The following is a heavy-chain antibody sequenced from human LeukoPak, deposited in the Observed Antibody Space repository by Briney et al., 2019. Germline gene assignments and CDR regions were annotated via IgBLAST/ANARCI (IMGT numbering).Heavy chain of an antibody. V-gene: IGHV3-21*01. Sequence: GGSLRLSCAASGFTFSSYTMNWVRQAPGKGLEWVSFISSSSSNIYSADSVKGRFTISRDNAKNSLYLQMNSLRAEDTAVYYCARDAYYGSGSYYDYWGRGTLVTVSS. CDR1: GFTFSSYT. J-gene: IGHJ4*02. CDR3: ARDAYYGSGSYYDY. D-gene: IGHD3-10*01. CDR2: ISSSSSNI.